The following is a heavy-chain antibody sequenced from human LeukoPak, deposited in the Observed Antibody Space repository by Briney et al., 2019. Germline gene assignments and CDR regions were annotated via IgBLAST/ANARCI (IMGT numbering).Heavy chain of an antibody. Sequence: SVKVSCKASGGTFSSYAISWVRQAPGQGLEWMGGIIPIFGTANYAQKFQGRVTITADESTSTAYMELSSLRSEDTAVYYCARAPKAVAGTCWFDPWRQGTLVTVSS. D-gene: IGHD6-19*01. CDR2: IIPIFGTA. V-gene: IGHV1-69*01. J-gene: IGHJ5*02. CDR1: GGTFSSYA. CDR3: ARAPKAVAGTCWFDP.